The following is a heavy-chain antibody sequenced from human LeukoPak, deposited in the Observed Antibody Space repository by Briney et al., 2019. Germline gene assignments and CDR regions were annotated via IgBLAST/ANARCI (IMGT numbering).Heavy chain of an antibody. J-gene: IGHJ4*02. CDR3: ARGRFLDWYLRY. V-gene: IGHV1-46*03. Sequence: ASVKVSCKASGYTFTSYYMHWVRHAPAQGLEGMGIINPSGGSTSYAQKFQGRVTMTRDTSTSTVYMELSSLRSEDTAVYYCARGRFLDWYLRYWGQGTLVTVSS. CDR2: INPSGGST. CDR1: GYTFTSYY. D-gene: IGHD3/OR15-3a*01.